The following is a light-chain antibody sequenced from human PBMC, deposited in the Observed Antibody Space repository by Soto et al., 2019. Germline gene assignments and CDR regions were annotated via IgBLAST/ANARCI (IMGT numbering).Light chain of an antibody. V-gene: IGLV2-14*03. CDR2: EVS. J-gene: IGLJ1*01. CDR3: ASHTTTNTRV. Sequence: ALTQPASVSGSLVQSIPHSCTGTSSDVGAYDYVSWYQQHPDRAPRLVIYEVSNRPSGVSNRFSGSKSVNTATLTISGLQAEDEADYYCASHTTTNTRVFGTGT. CDR1: SSDVGAYDY.